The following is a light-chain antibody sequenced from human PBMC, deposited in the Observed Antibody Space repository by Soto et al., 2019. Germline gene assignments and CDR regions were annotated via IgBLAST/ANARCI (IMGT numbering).Light chain of an antibody. CDR3: QQYNNWPLT. Sequence: EMVMTQSPVTLSVSPGERATLSCRASQSVSTDLAWYQQKPGQAPRLLIYSASTGATGVPARFSASGSGTEFTLTISSLQSEDFAVYYCQQYNNWPLTFGGGTKVEIK. CDR1: QSVSTD. J-gene: IGKJ4*01. CDR2: SAS. V-gene: IGKV3-15*01.